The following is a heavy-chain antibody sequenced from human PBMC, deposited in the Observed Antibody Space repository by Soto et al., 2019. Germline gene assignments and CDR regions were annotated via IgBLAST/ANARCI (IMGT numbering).Heavy chain of an antibody. Sequence: GGSLRLSCAASGFTFSDYYMSWIRQAPGKGLEWVSYISSSSSYTNYAGSVKGRFTISRDNAKNSLYLQMNSLRAEDTAVYYCVGIAVAGATALPDGKDVWGQGTTVTVSS. CDR2: ISSSSSYT. D-gene: IGHD6-19*01. CDR1: GFTFSDYY. V-gene: IGHV3-11*06. J-gene: IGHJ6*02. CDR3: VGIAVAGATALPDGKDV.